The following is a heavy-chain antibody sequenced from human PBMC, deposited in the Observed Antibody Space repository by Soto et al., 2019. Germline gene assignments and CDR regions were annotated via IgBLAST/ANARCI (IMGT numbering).Heavy chain of an antibody. D-gene: IGHD2-15*01. CDR3: AREGGVVVAGNAFDI. J-gene: IGHJ3*02. CDR1: GFTFSSYG. CDR2: IWYDGSNK. Sequence: PXXSLRLSYAASGFTFSSYGMHWVPQAPGKGLEWVAVIWYDGSNKYYADSVKGRFTISRDNSKNTLHLQMNSLRAADTAVYYCAREGGVVVAGNAFDIWGQGTMVTVSS. V-gene: IGHV3-33*01.